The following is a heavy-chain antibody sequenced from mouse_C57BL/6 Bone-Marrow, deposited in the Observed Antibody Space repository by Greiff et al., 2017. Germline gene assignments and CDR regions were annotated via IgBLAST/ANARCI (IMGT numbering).Heavy chain of an antibody. J-gene: IGHJ1*03. CDR1: GFNIKDYY. CDR2: IDPEAGDT. V-gene: IGHV14-1*01. D-gene: IGHD2-3*01. CDR3: TTPFYDGYSHWYFDV. Sequence: VQLQQSGAELVRPGASVKLSCTASGFNIKDYYMHWVKQRPEQGLEWIGRIDPEAGDTEYAPKFPGKATMTADPSSTTAYLQLSSLTSGDTAVYYCTTPFYDGYSHWYFDVWGTGTTVTVSS.